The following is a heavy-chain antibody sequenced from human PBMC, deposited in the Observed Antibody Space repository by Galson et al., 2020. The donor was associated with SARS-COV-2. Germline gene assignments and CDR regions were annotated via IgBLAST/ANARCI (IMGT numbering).Heavy chain of an antibody. D-gene: IGHD6-13*01. CDR3: ARKTSTAAAGWNWIDP. CDR2: IKQDGTQT. V-gene: IGHV3-7*01. CDR1: GFTFSSYW. Sequence: TGGSLRLSCAASGFTFSSYWMYWVRQAPGKGLEWVANIKQDGTQTFYVDSVKGRFTISRDNSQNSLYLQMNSLRAEDTAIYYCARKTSTAAAGWNWIDPWGQGTLVTVSS. J-gene: IGHJ5*02.